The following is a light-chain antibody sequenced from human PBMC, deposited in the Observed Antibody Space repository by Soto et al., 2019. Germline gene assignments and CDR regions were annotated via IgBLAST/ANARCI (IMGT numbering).Light chain of an antibody. CDR2: DAS. CDR3: QQFGSSPLFT. Sequence: EIVLTQSPGTLSLFPGERATLSCRASQRVSSTYFAWYRQKPGQPPRLLIYDASKRPTGIPERFSGSGSGTDFTLTINRLEPEDFAVYYCQQFGSSPLFTFGPGTKVDIK. V-gene: IGKV3-20*01. J-gene: IGKJ3*01. CDR1: QRVSSTY.